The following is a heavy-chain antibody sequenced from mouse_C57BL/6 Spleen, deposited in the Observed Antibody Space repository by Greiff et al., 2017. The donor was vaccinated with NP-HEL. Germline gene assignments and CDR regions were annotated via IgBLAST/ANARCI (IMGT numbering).Heavy chain of an antibody. CDR1: GFTFSSYT. CDR3: ARGDYYGSSYNFDY. D-gene: IGHD1-1*01. J-gene: IGHJ2*01. Sequence: EVHLVESGGGLVKPGGSLKLSCAASGFTFSSYTMSWVRQTPEKRLEWVATISGGGGNTYYPDSVKGRFTISRDNAKNTLYLQMSSLRSEDTALYYCARGDYYGSSYNFDYWGQGTTLTVSS. V-gene: IGHV5-9*01. CDR2: ISGGGGNT.